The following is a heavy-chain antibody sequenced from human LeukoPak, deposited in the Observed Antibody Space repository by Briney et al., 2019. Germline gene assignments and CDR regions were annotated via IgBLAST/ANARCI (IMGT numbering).Heavy chain of an antibody. CDR2: IKSKTDGGTT. Sequence: PGGSLRLSCAASGFTFSNAWMSWVRQAPGKGLEWVGRIKSKTDGGTTDYAAPVKGRFTIPRDDSKNTLYLQMNSLKTEDTAVYYCTTTYDYGDYDYYYYGMDVWGKGTTVTVSS. J-gene: IGHJ6*04. CDR3: TTTYDYGDYDYYYYGMDV. V-gene: IGHV3-15*01. D-gene: IGHD4-17*01. CDR1: GFTFSNAW.